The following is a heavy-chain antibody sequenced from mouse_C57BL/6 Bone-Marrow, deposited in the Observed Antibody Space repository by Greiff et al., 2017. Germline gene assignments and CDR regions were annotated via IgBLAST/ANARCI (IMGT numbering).Heavy chain of an antibody. D-gene: IGHD1-1*01. CDR2: IYPRSGNT. CDR3: ARDYYYGSSRYFDV. V-gene: IGHV1-81*01. Sequence: QVQLQHSGAELARPGASVKLSCKASGYTFTSYGISWVKQRTGQGLEWIGEIYPRSGNTYYNEKFKGKATLTADKSSSTAYMELRSLTSEDSAVYFCARDYYYGSSRYFDVWGTGTTVTVSS. CDR1: GYTFTSYG. J-gene: IGHJ1*03.